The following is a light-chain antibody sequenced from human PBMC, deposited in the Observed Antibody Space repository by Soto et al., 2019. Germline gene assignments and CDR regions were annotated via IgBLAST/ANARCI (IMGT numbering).Light chain of an antibody. J-gene: IGLJ1*01. CDR2: DVT. Sequence: QSALTQPASVSGSPGQSITISCTGTSSDVGGYNYVSWYQQHPGKAPKLIIYDVTNRPSGVSDRFSGSKSGNTASLTISGPQLEAGMDYYCAPYTTTSPPFVFGPGPKPPVL. CDR1: SSDVGGYNY. CDR3: APYTTTSPPFV. V-gene: IGLV2-14*03.